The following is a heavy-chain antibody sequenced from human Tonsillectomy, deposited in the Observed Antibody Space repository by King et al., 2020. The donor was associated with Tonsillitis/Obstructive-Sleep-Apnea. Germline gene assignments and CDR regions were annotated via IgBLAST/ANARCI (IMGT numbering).Heavy chain of an antibody. D-gene: IGHD3-10*01. CDR1: GFTVSSNY. V-gene: IGHV3-53*01. J-gene: IGHJ6*03. CDR3: ARDQDYGSGSYFHYYYYMDV. CDR2: IYSGGST. Sequence: VQLVESGGGLIQPGGSLRLSCAASGFTVSSNYMSWVRQAPGKGLEWVSVIYSGGSTYYADSVKGRFTISRDNSKNTLYLQMNSRRAEDTAVDYCARDQDYGSGSYFHYYYYMDVWGKGTTVTVSS.